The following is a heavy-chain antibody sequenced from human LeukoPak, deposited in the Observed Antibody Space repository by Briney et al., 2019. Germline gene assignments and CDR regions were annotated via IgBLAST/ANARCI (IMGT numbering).Heavy chain of an antibody. V-gene: IGHV3-48*03. D-gene: IGHD4-17*01. J-gene: IGHJ5*02. CDR2: ISSSGSTI. CDR3: ARDDDPIDYGDYGGFGFDP. CDR1: GFTFSSYE. Sequence: PGGSLRLSCAASGFTFSSYEMNWVRQAPGKGLEWVSYISSSGSTIYYADSVKGRFTISRDNAKNSLYLQMNSLRAEDTAVYYCARDDDPIDYGDYGGFGFDPWGQGTLVTVSS.